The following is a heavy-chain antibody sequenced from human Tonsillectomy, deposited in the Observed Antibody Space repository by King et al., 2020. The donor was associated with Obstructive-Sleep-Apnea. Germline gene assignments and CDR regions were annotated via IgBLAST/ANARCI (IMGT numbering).Heavy chain of an antibody. CDR3: VTTARGDYDYYGLDV. CDR2: ITVSGGGT. D-gene: IGHD4/OR15-4a*01. Sequence: VQLVESGGGLVQPGGSLRLSCRASGFTFSNYAMSWVRQAPGKGLEWVSGITVSGGGTYYADSVKGRITISRDNSKNTLYLQMNSLRGDDTAAYYCVTTARGDYDYYGLDVWGQGTTVTVSS. J-gene: IGHJ6*02. CDR1: GFTFSNYA. V-gene: IGHV3-23*04.